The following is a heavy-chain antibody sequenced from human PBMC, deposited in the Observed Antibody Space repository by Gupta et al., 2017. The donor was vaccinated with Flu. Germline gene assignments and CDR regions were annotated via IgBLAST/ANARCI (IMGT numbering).Heavy chain of an antibody. CDR1: GFNFSDYW. CDR3: TRRVVYNTGAYKFDP. J-gene: IGHJ5*02. Sequence: GFNFSDYWSGWVRQMPGKGLEWMGIIYPGDSDTRYSPSFEGQVTISADQSTSTAYLQWNSLKASDTAVYYCTRRVVYNTGAYKFDPWGQGTLVTVSS. CDR2: IYPGDSDT. V-gene: IGHV5-51*01. D-gene: IGHD2-8*02.